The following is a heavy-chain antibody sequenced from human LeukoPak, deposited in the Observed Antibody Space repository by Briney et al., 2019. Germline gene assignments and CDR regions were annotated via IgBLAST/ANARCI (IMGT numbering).Heavy chain of an antibody. V-gene: IGHV3-23*01. J-gene: IGHJ4*02. CDR1: GFTFSAYA. Sequence: GSLRLSCAASGFTFSAYAITWVRQAPGKGLEWVSAIRGNSERTYYADSVRGRFTISRDNSKDTVYLQISSLRVEDTAVYYCAREQSGTRGLYTVDYWGQGTLAAASS. D-gene: IGHD2-8*01. CDR2: IRGNSERT. CDR3: AREQSGTRGLYTVDY.